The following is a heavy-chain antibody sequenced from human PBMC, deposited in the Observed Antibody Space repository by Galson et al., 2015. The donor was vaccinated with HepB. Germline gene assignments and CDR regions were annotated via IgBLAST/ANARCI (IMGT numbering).Heavy chain of an antibody. CDR3: ARDSTYGSGSYLFDY. Sequence: SLRLSCAASGFTFSSYAMHWVRQAPGKGLEWVSVIYSGGSTYYADSVKGRFTISRDNSKNTLYLQMNSLRAEDTAVYYCARDSTYGSGSYLFDYWGQGTLVTVSS. J-gene: IGHJ4*02. CDR2: IYSGGST. V-gene: IGHV3-66*01. D-gene: IGHD3-10*01. CDR1: GFTFSSYA.